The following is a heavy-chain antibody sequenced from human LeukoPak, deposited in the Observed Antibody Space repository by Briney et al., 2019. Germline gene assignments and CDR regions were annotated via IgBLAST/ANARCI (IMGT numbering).Heavy chain of an antibody. D-gene: IGHD3-22*01. CDR3: TRDGNYYDSSGPADY. CDR1: RFTFSRYW. Sequence: GGSLRLCCAASRFTFSRYWMHWVRQAPGKGLVWVSRINSDGISTSYADSVKGRFTISRDNAKNTLYLQMNSLRAEDTDVYYCTRDGNYYDSSGPADYWGQGTLVTVSS. V-gene: IGHV3-74*01. CDR2: INSDGIST. J-gene: IGHJ4*02.